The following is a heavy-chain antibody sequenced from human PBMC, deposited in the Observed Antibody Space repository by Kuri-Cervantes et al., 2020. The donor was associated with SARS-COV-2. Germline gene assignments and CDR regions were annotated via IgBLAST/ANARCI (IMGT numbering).Heavy chain of an antibody. V-gene: IGHV1-24*01. CDR2: FDPEDGET. J-gene: IGHJ6*03. D-gene: IGHD3-3*01. CDR1: GYTLTELS. Sequence: ASVKVSCKVSGYTLTELSMHWVRQAPGKGLEWMGGFDPEDGETIYAQKFQGRVTMTEDTSTDTAYMELSSLRSEDTAVYYCARGHHPFWSGSNYYYYYMDVWGKGTTVTVSS. CDR3: ARGHHPFWSGSNYYYYYMDV.